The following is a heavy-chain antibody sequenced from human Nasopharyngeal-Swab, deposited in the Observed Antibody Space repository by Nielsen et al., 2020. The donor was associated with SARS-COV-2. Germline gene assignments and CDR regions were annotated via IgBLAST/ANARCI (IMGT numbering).Heavy chain of an antibody. CDR3: ARSGELRFLEWLNTRPDY. J-gene: IGHJ4*02. D-gene: IGHD3-3*01. V-gene: IGHV3-21*01. CDR1: GFTFSSYS. CDR2: ISSSSSYI. Sequence: GESLKISCAASGFTFSSYSMNWVRQAPGKGLEWVSSISSSSSYIYYADSVKGRFTISRDNAKNSLYLQMNSLRAEDTAVYYCARSGELRFLEWLNTRPDYWGQGTLVPSPQ.